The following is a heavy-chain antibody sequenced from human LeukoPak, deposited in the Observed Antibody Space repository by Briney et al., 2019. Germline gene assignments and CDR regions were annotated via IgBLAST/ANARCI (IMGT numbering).Heavy chain of an antibody. CDR1: KFTFSVYW. CDR3: ARSHRSFASGSGDY. V-gene: IGHV3-7*05. Sequence: GGSLRLSCAASKFTFSVYWMSWVRQAPGKGLEWVANINQDGSEKHYVDSVKGRFSISRDNAKNSLFLQMNSLRDEDTAVYFCARSHRSFASGSGDYWGQGTLVTVSS. D-gene: IGHD3-10*01. CDR2: INQDGSEK. J-gene: IGHJ4*02.